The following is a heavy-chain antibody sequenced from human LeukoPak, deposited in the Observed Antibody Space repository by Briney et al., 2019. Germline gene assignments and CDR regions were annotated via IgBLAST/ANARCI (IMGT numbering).Heavy chain of an antibody. CDR3: ARVRICSSSSCYRHFDY. J-gene: IGHJ4*02. CDR2: MNPNSGNT. Sequence: ASVEVSCKASGNTFTSYDINWVRQATGQGLEWMGWMNPNSGNTGYAQKFQGRVTMTRNTSRSTAYMELSSLRSEDTAVYYCARVRICSSSSCYRHFDYWGQGTLVTVSS. CDR1: GNTFTSYD. D-gene: IGHD2-2*01. V-gene: IGHV1-8*01.